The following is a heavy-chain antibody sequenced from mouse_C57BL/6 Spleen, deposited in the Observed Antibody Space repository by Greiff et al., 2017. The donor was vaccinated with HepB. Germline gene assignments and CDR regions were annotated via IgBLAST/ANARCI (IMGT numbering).Heavy chain of an antibody. D-gene: IGHD1-2*01. V-gene: IGHV3-2*02. J-gene: IGHJ2*01. CDR2: ISYSGST. CDR3: ARTARIKY. Sequence: EVKLQESGPGLVKPSQSLSLTCTVTGYSITSGYGWNWNRQFPGNKLEWMGYISYSGSTNYNPPLKSRISITRDTSKNQFFLQLNSVTTEDTATYYCARTARIKYWGQGTTLTVSS. CDR1: GYSITSGYG.